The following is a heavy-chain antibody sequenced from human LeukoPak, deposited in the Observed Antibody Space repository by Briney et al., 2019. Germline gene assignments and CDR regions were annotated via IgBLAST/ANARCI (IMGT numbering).Heavy chain of an antibody. J-gene: IGHJ4*02. V-gene: IGHV1-18*01. D-gene: IGHD6-6*01. Sequence: ASVKVSCKASGYTFTSYGISWVRQAPGQGLEWMGWISAYNGNTNYAQKLQGRVTMTTDTSTSTAYMELRSLRSDDTAVYYCARTDEAYSSSSSQLFDYWGQGTLVTVSS. CDR1: GYTFTSYG. CDR3: ARTDEAYSSSSSQLFDY. CDR2: ISAYNGNT.